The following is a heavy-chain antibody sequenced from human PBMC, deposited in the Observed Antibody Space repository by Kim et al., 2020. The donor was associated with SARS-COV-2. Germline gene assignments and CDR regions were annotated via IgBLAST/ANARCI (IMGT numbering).Heavy chain of an antibody. CDR2: T. J-gene: IGHJ4*02. Sequence: TNYNPSLKSRVTISVDTSKNQFSLKLSSVTAADTAVYYCARESPASSWQYWGQGTLVTVSS. V-gene: IGHV4-34*01. CDR3: ARESPASSWQY. D-gene: IGHD6-13*01.